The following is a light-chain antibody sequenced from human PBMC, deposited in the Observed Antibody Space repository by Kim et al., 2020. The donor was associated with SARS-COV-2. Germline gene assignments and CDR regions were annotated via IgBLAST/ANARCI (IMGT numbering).Light chain of an antibody. J-gene: IGLJ3*02. CDR3: QTWGTGIHWV. CDR2: LNSDGSH. V-gene: IGLV4-69*02. Sequence: QLVLTQSPSASASLGASVKLTCTLSSGHSSNAIAWHQQQPEKGPRYLMKLNSDGSHSKGDGTPDRFSGSSSGAERYHTISSLQSEDEADYYCQTWGTGIHWVFGGGTQLTVL. CDR1: SGHSSNA.